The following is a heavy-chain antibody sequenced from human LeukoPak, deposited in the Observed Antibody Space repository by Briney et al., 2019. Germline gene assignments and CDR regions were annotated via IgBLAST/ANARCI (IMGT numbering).Heavy chain of an antibody. D-gene: IGHD2-2*01. CDR1: GFTFSSYW. CDR3: ARGWGYCSSSSCYYYYYMDV. J-gene: IGHJ6*03. Sequence: GGSLRLSCAASGFTFSSYWMSWVRQAPGKGLEWVANIKQDGSEKYYVDSVKGRFTISRDNAKNSLYLQMNSLRAEDTAVYYCARGWGYCSSSSCYYYYYMDVWGKGTTVTVSS. CDR2: IKQDGSEK. V-gene: IGHV3-7*01.